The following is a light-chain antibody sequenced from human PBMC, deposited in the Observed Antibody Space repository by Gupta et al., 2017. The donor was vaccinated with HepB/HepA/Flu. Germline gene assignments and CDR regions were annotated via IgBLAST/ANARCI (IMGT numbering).Light chain of an antibody. CDR2: SAS. CDR1: QGISSY. CDR3: LQLNHYPLT. V-gene: IGKV1-9*01. Sequence: DTQLTQSPSFLSASVGDRVTITCRANQGISSYLAWYQQISGKAPRLLIYSASTLQSGVPARFSGNGSGTEYTLTISSLQPEDFATYFCLQLNHYPLTFGGGTKVEIK. J-gene: IGKJ4*01.